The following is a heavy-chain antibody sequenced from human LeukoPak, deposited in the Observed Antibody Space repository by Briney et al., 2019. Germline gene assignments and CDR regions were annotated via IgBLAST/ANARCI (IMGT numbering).Heavy chain of an antibody. CDR2: IYTSGST. CDR3: ARAYPIVY. J-gene: IGHJ4*02. Sequence: SETLSLTCTVSGGSISSGSYYWSWIRQPAGKGLEWIGRIYTSGSTNYNPSLKSRVTISVDTSKNQFSLKLSSVTAADTAVYYCARAYPIVYWGQGTVVTVSS. D-gene: IGHD1-26*01. CDR1: GGSISSGSYY. V-gene: IGHV4-61*02.